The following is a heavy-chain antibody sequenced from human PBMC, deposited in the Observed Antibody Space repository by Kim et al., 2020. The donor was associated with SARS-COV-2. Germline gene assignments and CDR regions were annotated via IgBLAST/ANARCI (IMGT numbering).Heavy chain of an antibody. V-gene: IGHV1-8*01. CDR3: VRVDYYNSGSQS. J-gene: IGHJ4*02. Sequence: ASVKVSCKASGYTFTSYDIHWVRQATGQGLEWLGWMNPTSGNTGYAQHFQGRVTMTRVTSISTAYLELSSLRSEDTAVYYCVRVDYYNSGSQSWGQRTLVTVPS. CDR1: GYTFTSYD. CDR2: MNPTSGNT. D-gene: IGHD3-10*01.